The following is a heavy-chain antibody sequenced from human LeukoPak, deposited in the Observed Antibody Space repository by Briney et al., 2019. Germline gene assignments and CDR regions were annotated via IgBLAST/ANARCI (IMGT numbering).Heavy chain of an antibody. D-gene: IGHD3-22*01. Sequence: SVKVSCKASGGTFSSYTISWVRQAPGQGLEWMGRIIPIRGIANYAQKFQGRGTITADKSTSTAYMELSSLRSEDTAVYYCARGVSSYYDSSGYRPLDYWGQGTLVTVSS. J-gene: IGHJ4*02. V-gene: IGHV1-69*02. CDR2: IIPIRGIA. CDR1: GGTFSSYT. CDR3: ARGVSSYYDSSGYRPLDY.